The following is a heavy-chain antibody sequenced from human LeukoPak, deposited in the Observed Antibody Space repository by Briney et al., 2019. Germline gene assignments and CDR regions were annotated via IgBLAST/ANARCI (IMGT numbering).Heavy chain of an antibody. Sequence: ASVKVSCKASGYTFTSYGISGVRQAPGQGLEWIGWISAYNGNTNYAQKLQGRVTMTTDTSTSTAYMELRSLRSDDTAVYYCARDPSIADIYYYYGMDVWGQGTTVTVSS. J-gene: IGHJ6*02. CDR2: ISAYNGNT. CDR3: ARDPSIADIYYYYGMDV. D-gene: IGHD2-15*01. V-gene: IGHV1-18*01. CDR1: GYTFTSYG.